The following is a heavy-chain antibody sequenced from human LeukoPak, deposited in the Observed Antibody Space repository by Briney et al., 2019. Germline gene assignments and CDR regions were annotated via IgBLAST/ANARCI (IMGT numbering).Heavy chain of an antibody. V-gene: IGHV4-59*08. CDR1: GGSISSYY. CDR3: ARHSPVGRYYDSSGYGDFDY. J-gene: IGHJ4*02. CDR2: IYYSGST. D-gene: IGHD3-22*01. Sequence: TSGTLSLTCTVSGGSISSYYWSWIRQPPGKGLEWIGYIYYSGSTNYNPSLKSRVTISVDTSKNQFSLKLSSVTAADTAVYYCARHSPVGRYYDSSGYGDFDYWGQGTLVTVSS.